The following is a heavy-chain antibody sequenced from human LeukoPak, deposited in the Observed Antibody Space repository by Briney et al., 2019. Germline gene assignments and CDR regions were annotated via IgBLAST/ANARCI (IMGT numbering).Heavy chain of an antibody. Sequence: SETLSLTCTVSGGSISSYYWSWIRQPAGKGLEWIGRIYTSGSTNYNPSLKSRVTMSVDTSKNQFSLKLGSVTAADTAVYYCARASFGYGDYVLFYWGQGTLVTVSS. D-gene: IGHD4-17*01. V-gene: IGHV4-4*07. CDR1: GGSISSYY. CDR2: IYTSGST. J-gene: IGHJ4*02. CDR3: ARASFGYGDYVLFY.